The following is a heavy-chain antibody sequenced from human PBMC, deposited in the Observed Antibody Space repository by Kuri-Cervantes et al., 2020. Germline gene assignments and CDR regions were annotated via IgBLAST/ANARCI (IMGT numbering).Heavy chain of an antibody. D-gene: IGHD3-10*01. CDR1: GYTFTSYD. CDR3: ARDSGDDYYGSGSYYND. J-gene: IGHJ3*01. V-gene: IGHV1-8*01. Sequence: ASVKVSCKASGYTFTSYDINWVRQATGQGPEWMGWMNPNSGNTGYAQKFQGRVTMTRNTSISTAYMELSSLRSEDTAVYYCARDSGDDYYGSGSYYNDWGQGTMVTVSS. CDR2: MNPNSGNT.